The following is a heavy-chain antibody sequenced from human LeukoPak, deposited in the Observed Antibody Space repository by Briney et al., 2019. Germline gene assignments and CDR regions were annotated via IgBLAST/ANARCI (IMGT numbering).Heavy chain of an antibody. V-gene: IGHV3-30-3*01. Sequence: GGSLRLSCAASGFTFSSYAMHWVRQAPGKGPEWVAVISYDGSNKYYADSVKGRFTISRDNSKNTLYLQMNSLRAEDTAVYYCASLGRLRSWGQGTLVTVSS. CDR1: GFTFSSYA. CDR2: ISYDGSNK. D-gene: IGHD3-3*01. J-gene: IGHJ5*02. CDR3: ASLGRLRS.